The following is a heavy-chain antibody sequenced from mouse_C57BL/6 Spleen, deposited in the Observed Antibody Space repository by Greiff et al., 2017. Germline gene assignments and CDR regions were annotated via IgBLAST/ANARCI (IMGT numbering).Heavy chain of an antibody. V-gene: IGHV8-12*01. CDR2: IYWDDDK. D-gene: IGHD1-1*01. Sequence: QVTLKVCGPGILQSSQTLSLTCSFSGFSLSTSGMGVSWIRQPSGKGLEWLAHIYWDDDKRYNPSLKSRLTISKDTSRNQVFLKITSVDTADTATYYCARSSYYYGSTYWYFDVWGTGTTVTVSS. CDR3: ARSSYYYGSTYWYFDV. J-gene: IGHJ1*03. CDR1: GFSLSTSGMG.